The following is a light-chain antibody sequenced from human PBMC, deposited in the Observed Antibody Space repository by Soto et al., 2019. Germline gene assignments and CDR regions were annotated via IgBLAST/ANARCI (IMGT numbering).Light chain of an antibody. Sequence: QSVLTQPASVSGSPGQSITISCTGTTSDFGFYNYVSWYQHHPGKAPKLLIYEVTNRHSGVSNRFSGPKSGNTASLTISGLQTEDEADYYCSSYTSSTDYVFGTGT. CDR2: EVT. CDR1: TSDFGFYNY. J-gene: IGLJ1*01. V-gene: IGLV2-14*01. CDR3: SSYTSSTDYV.